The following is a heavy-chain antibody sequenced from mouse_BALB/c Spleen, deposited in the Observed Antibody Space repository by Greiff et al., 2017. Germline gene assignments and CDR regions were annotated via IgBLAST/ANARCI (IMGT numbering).Heavy chain of an antibody. Sequence: VQLQQSGAELVKPGASVKLSCKASGYTFTSYYMYWVKQRPGQGLEWIGEINPSNGGTNFNEKFKSKATLTVDKSSSTAYMQLSSLTSEDSAVYYCTRLSYGFDYWGQGTTLTVSS. CDR1: GYTFTSYY. CDR3: TRLSYGFDY. CDR2: INPSNGGT. J-gene: IGHJ2*01. D-gene: IGHD1-1*02. V-gene: IGHV1S81*02.